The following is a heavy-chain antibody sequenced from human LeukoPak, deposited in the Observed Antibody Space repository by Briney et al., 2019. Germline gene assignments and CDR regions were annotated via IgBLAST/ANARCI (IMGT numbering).Heavy chain of an antibody. CDR1: GFTFSSFA. V-gene: IGHV3-23*01. Sequence: GGSLRLSCAASGFTFSSFAMSWVRQAPGKGLEWVTTINSSGGKNYAESVKGRFTISRDNSKKTLYLQMNSLRPEDTAVYYCAKSPLYYYGSGRFSDYYYYMDVWGKGTTVTISS. J-gene: IGHJ6*03. CDR2: INSSGGK. D-gene: IGHD3-10*01. CDR3: AKSPLYYYGSGRFSDYYYYMDV.